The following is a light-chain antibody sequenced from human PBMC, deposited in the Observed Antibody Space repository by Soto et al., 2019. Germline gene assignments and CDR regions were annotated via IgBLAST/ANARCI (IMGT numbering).Light chain of an antibody. CDR3: MQALQTPLT. J-gene: IGKJ4*01. V-gene: IGKV2-28*01. CDR2: LGS. Sequence: IVMTQSPLYLPVNPGEPASISCRSSQSLLDSDGYKYLDWYVQKPGQSPQLLIYLGSNRASGVPARFSGSGSDTDFTLTINTVEAEDVGVYYCMQALQTPLTFGGGTRLEIK. CDR1: QSLLDSDGYKY.